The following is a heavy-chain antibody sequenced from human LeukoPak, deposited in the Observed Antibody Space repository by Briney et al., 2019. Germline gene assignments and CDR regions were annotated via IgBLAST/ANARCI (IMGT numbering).Heavy chain of an antibody. Sequence: PGGSLRLSCAASGFTLSSYAMSWVRQAPGKGLEWVSAISDTGNTYHADSVKGRFTISRDNSKNTVYLEVSSLTAEDTAVYYCAKDDAWLRFGEWSQGTLVTVSS. CDR1: GFTLSSYA. CDR3: AKDDAWLRFGE. CDR2: ISDTGNT. D-gene: IGHD3-16*01. J-gene: IGHJ4*02. V-gene: IGHV3-23*01.